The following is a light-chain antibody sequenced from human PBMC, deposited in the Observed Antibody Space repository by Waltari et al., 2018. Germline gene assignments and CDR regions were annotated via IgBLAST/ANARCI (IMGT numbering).Light chain of an antibody. CDR2: DAS. CDR1: QEIRNY. V-gene: IGKV1-33*01. Sequence: DIQMTQSPSSLSVSVGDRVTLTRQASQEIRNYLNWYQQKPGKAPSLLIYDASNLETGVPSRFSGSGSGTHFTFTISSLQPEDIATYYCQHYDDLITFGQGTRLDLK. J-gene: IGKJ5*01. CDR3: QHYDDLIT.